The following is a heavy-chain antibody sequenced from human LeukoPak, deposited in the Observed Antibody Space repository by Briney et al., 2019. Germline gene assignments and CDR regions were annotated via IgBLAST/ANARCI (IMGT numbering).Heavy chain of an antibody. J-gene: IGHJ5*02. V-gene: IGHV4-61*08. CDR3: ARDNYRGVTNFDP. Sequence: SETLSLTCTVSGGTISSGGYYWSWLRQHPGKGLEWIRYIYYSRSTYYNTSLKSRVTISVDTAKSQFSMQLTSVTAADTAVYYCARDNYRGVTNFDPWGQGTLVTVSS. D-gene: IGHD3-10*01. CDR1: GGTISSGGYY. CDR2: IYYSRST.